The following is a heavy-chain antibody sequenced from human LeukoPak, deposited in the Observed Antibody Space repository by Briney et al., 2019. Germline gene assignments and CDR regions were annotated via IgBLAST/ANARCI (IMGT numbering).Heavy chain of an antibody. Sequence: GESLKISCKGSGYSFTSYWIGWVRQVPGKGLAWMGIIYPGDSDTRYSPSFQGQVTISADKSISTAYLQWSSLKASDTAMYYCARLRFTLQDDAFDIWGQGTMVTVSS. J-gene: IGHJ3*02. CDR2: IYPGDSDT. D-gene: IGHD3-3*01. CDR1: GYSFTSYW. CDR3: ARLRFTLQDDAFDI. V-gene: IGHV5-51*01.